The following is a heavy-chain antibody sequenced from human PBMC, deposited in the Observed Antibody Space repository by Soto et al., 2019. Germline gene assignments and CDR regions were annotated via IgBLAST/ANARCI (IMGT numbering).Heavy chain of an antibody. D-gene: IGHD3-10*01. Sequence: PSETLSLTCAVYGGSFSGYYWSWIRQPPGKGLEWNGEINHSGSTNYNPSLKSRVTISVDTSKNQFSLKLSSVTAADTAVYYCARDLYGSGSYAPYYYYYGMDVWGQGTTVTVSS. J-gene: IGHJ6*02. CDR1: GGSFSGYY. CDR3: ARDLYGSGSYAPYYYYYGMDV. V-gene: IGHV4-34*01. CDR2: INHSGST.